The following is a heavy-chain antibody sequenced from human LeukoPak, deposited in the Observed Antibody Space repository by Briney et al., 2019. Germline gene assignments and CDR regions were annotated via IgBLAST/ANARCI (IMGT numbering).Heavy chain of an antibody. D-gene: IGHD6-6*01. CDR1: GDSVSSNSAA. V-gene: IGHV6-1*01. Sequence: SQTLSLTCAISGDSVSSNSAAWNWIRQSPSRGLEWLGRTYYRSKWYNDYAVSVKSRITINPHTSKNQFSLQLNSVTPEDTAVYYCAREYSSSSSIYYYYYMDVWGKGTTVSVSS. CDR3: AREYSSSSSIYYYYYMDV. J-gene: IGHJ6*03. CDR2: TYYRSKWYN.